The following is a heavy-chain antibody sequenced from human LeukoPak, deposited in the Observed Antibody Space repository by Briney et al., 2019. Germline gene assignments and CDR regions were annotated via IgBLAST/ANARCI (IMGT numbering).Heavy chain of an antibody. D-gene: IGHD3-22*01. CDR1: GGXISSYY. V-gene: IGHV4-59*01. CDR2: IYYSGST. J-gene: IGHJ4*02. CDR3: ARSSDYYGGYFDY. Sequence: SETLSLTCTVSGGXISSYYCNWIRQPPGKGLEWIGYIYYSGSTNYNPSLKSRVTVSVDTSKNQFSLKLSSVTAADTAVYYCARSSDYYGGYFDYWGQGTLVTVSS.